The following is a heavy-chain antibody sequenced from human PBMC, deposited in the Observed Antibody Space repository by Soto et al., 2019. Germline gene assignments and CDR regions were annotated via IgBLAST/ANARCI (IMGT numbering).Heavy chain of an antibody. CDR2: ISGGGGSI. CDR1: GFNFNTYA. V-gene: IGHV3-23*01. CDR3: AKGKSSNYVSHAFDV. J-gene: IGHJ3*01. D-gene: IGHD3-10*02. Sequence: EVQVLESGGGLVQPGGSLRLSCAASGFNFNTYAMSWVRQAPGKGLEWVSGISGGGGSIHYVDSVKGRLTISRDNSKNTLYLQMNSLRGEDTAVYYCAKGKSSNYVSHAFDVWGQGTMVTVSS.